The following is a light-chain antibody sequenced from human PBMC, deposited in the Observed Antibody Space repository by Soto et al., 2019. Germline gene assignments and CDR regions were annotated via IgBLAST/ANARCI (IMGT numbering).Light chain of an antibody. CDR2: NAS. Sequence: ENVLTQFPSTLSLSPGGRAPLCCWASQSVSSFLAWYQQKPGQAPRLLIYNASNRATGIPARFSGSGSGTDFTLTISSLEAEDFAVYYCQQRNNWPQTFGQGTKVDI. CDR1: QSVSSF. J-gene: IGKJ2*01. V-gene: IGKV3-11*01. CDR3: QQRNNWPQT.